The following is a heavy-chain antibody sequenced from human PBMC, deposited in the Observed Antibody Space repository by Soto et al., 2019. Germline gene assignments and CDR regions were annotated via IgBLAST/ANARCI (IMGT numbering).Heavy chain of an antibody. CDR2: ISGSGGNA. CDR3: AKDPTGTTRNFDC. D-gene: IGHD1-7*01. J-gene: IGHJ4*02. Sequence: GGSLRLSCAASGITFSSYAMSWVRQAPGKGLEWVSAISGSGGNAYYADSVRGRFTISRDNSKNTLYLQMNSLRAEDTALYYCAKDPTGTTRNFDCWGQGTLVTVSS. CDR1: GITFSSYA. V-gene: IGHV3-23*01.